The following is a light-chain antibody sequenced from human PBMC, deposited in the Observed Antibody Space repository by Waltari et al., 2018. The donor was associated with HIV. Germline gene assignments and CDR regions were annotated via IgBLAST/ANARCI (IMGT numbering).Light chain of an antibody. CDR2: RDN. J-gene: IGLJ2*01. V-gene: IGLV1-47*01. CDR3: STWDASLKDVR. CDR1: SSNVGRNA. Sequence: QSALIQPPSASGTTGQRVTISCSGSSSNVGRNAVYWYQKFPGSAPQLVIYRDNQRPPGVSDRFSVSKSGAAASLAISGLRSEDEADFYGSTWDASLKDVRFGGGTKLTVL.